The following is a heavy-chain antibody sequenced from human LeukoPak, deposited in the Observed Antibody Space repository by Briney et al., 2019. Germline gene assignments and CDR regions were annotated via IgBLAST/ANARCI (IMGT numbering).Heavy chain of an antibody. CDR2: MNPNSGNT. D-gene: IGHD2-15*01. CDR3: ARDSGQGGAFAI. Sequence: ASVKVSCKASGYTFTSYDINWVRQATRQGLEWMGWMNPNSGNTGYAQKFQGRVTMTRNTSISTAYMELSSLRSEDTAVYYCARDSGQGGAFAIWGQGTMVTVSS. J-gene: IGHJ3*02. CDR1: GYTFTSYD. V-gene: IGHV1-8*01.